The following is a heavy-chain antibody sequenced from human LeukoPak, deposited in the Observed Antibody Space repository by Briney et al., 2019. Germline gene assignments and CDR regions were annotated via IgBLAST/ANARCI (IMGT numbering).Heavy chain of an antibody. V-gene: IGHV4-4*07. D-gene: IGHD6-13*01. CDR2: IYTSGST. J-gene: IGHJ4*02. Sequence: PSETLSLTCTVSGGSISSYYWSWIRQPPGKGLEWVGRIYTSGSTTYNPSLKSRITMSVDTSKNQFSLKVSSVSAADTAVCYCARERGAAADYWGQGALVTVSS. CDR1: GGSISSYY. CDR3: ARERGAAADY.